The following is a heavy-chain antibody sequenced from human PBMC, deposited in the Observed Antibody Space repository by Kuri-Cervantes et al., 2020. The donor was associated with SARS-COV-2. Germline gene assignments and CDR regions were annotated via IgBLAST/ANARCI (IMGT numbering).Heavy chain of an antibody. CDR3: ARGEGVRGLMVLFQWRGAGPLDF. V-gene: IGHV1-2*04. J-gene: IGHJ4*02. CDR1: GYTFTNYY. D-gene: IGHD3-10*01. CDR2: INPNSGGT. Sequence: ASAKLSCTASGYTFTNYYMHWVRQAPGQGLGWVVWINPNSGGTNYAQKFQGWVAMTRDTSLSTAYMELSRLRSDDTAVYYCARGEGVRGLMVLFQWRGAGPLDFWGQGTLVTVSS.